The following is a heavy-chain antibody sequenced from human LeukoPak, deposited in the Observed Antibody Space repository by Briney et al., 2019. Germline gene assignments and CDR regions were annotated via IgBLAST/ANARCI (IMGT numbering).Heavy chain of an antibody. D-gene: IGHD3-22*01. CDR3: ARGDSGGPGY. CDR2: ISHSGST. J-gene: IGHJ4*02. Sequence: SETLSLTCTVSGGSITPYYWSWLRQPPGKGLEWVGYISHSGSTNYNPSLKSRVTISVDTSKNQFSLKLSSVTAADTAVYYCARGDSGGPGYWGQGTLVTVSS. CDR1: GGSITPYY. V-gene: IGHV4-59*08.